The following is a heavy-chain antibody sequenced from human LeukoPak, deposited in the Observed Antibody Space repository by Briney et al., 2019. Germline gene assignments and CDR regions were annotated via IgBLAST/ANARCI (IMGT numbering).Heavy chain of an antibody. J-gene: IGHJ4*02. Sequence: GGSLRLSCAASGFTFGDYPMSWVRQAPGKGLEWVGFVRSNGYGGTTQYAASVKGRFTISRDDSKSIAYLQMNSLKTEDTAVYYCTTPLGYCSSTSCLDFDYWGQGTLVTVSS. CDR2: VRSNGYGGTT. CDR3: TTPLGYCSSTSCLDFDY. V-gene: IGHV3-49*04. D-gene: IGHD2-2*01. CDR1: GFTFGDYP.